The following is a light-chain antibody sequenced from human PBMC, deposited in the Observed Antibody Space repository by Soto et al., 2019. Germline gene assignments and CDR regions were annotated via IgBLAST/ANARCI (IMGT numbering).Light chain of an antibody. Sequence: DIQMTQSPSTLSASVGDRVTITCRASQTISSWLAWYQQKPGKAPKLLIYKSSSLESGVPSRFSGSGSGTELTLTISSLQPDDYATYYCQQYNDYSAFGQGTKVEIK. V-gene: IGKV1-5*03. CDR1: QTISSW. J-gene: IGKJ1*01. CDR2: KSS. CDR3: QQYNDYSA.